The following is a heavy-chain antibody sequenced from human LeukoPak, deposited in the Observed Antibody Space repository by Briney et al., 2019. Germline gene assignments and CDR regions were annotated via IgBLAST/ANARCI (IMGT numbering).Heavy chain of an antibody. CDR1: GYTFTGYY. Sequence: SVNVSCKASGYTFTGYYMHWVRHAPGQGLEWMGWINPNSGGTNYAQKFQGRVTMTRDTSISTAYMELSRLRSDDTAVYYCASSFPDGYYDRTYYYGMDVWGQGTTVTVSS. CDR3: ASSFPDGYYDRTYYYGMDV. CDR2: INPNSGGT. J-gene: IGHJ6*02. D-gene: IGHD3-22*01. V-gene: IGHV1-2*02.